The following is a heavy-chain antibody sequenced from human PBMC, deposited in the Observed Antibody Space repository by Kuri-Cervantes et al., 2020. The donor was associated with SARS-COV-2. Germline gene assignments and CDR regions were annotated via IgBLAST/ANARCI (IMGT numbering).Heavy chain of an antibody. D-gene: IGHD2-15*01. Sequence: GESLKISCAVSGFTVGNNYMSWVRQAPGEGLEWGSIIHSSGSTYYADSVKGRFTISRDNSKNTLYLQMNSLRAESTAVYYCSKTVVVVAAKAGGFDPWDQGTLVTVSS. CDR1: GFTVGNNY. V-gene: IGHV3-53*01. J-gene: IGHJ5*02. CDR2: IHSSGST. CDR3: SKTVVVVAAKAGGFDP.